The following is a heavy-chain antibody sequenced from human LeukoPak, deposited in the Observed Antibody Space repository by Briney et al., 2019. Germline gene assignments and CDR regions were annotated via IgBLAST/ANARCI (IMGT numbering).Heavy chain of an antibody. CDR2: IHDSGTT. J-gene: IGHJ3*02. CDR3: ARGVSGYEKAVAYDI. V-gene: IGHV4-59*01. D-gene: IGHD5-12*01. Sequence: SETLSLTCTVSGGSISTYYWSWIRQPPGSGLEWIGYIHDSGTTSYNSSLKSRVTISVDTSKNKLSLKLNSVTAADTAVYHCARGVSGYEKAVAYDIWGQGTMVSVSS. CDR1: GGSISTYY.